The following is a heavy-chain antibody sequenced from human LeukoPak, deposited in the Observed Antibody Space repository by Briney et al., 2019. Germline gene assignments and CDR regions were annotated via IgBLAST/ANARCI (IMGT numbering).Heavy chain of an antibody. CDR1: GFTFSSYA. CDR2: ISGSGGST. Sequence: GGSLRLSCAASGFTFSSYAMSWVRQAPGKGLEWVSAISGSGGSTYYADSVKGRFTISRDNSKNTLYLQMNSLRAEDTAVYYCAKHVSSSRRYYYMDVWGKGTTVTVSS. J-gene: IGHJ6*03. D-gene: IGHD6-6*01. V-gene: IGHV3-23*01. CDR3: AKHVSSSRRYYYMDV.